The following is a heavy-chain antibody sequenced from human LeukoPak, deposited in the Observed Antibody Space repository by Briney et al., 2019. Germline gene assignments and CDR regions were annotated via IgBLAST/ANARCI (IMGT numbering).Heavy chain of an antibody. CDR3: AKEGLWGSGSYSDY. J-gene: IGHJ4*02. CDR2: INSDGSST. V-gene: IGHV3-74*01. CDR1: ALTFSSYW. D-gene: IGHD3-10*01. Sequence: GGSLRLTCAASALTFSSYWMNWVRQAPEKGLVWVSRINSDGSSTSYADSVKGRFTISRDNAKNTLYLQMNSLRAEDTAVYYCAKEGLWGSGSYSDYWGQGTLVTVSS.